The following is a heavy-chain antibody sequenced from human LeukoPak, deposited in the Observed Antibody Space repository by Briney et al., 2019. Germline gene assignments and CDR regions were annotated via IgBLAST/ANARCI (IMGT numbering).Heavy chain of an antibody. J-gene: IGHJ6*02. CDR1: GGSFSGYY. D-gene: IGHD3-10*01. Sequence: SETLSLTCAVYGGSFSGYYWSWIRQPPGKGLEWIGEINHSGSTNYNPSLKSRVTISVDTSKNQFSLKLSSVTAADTAVYYCARGVWLVYYYYGMDVWGQGTTVTVSS. CDR3: ARGVWLVYYYYGMDV. V-gene: IGHV4-34*01. CDR2: INHSGST.